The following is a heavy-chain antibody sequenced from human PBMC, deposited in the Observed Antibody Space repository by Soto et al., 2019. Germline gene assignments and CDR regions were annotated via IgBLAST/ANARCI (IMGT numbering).Heavy chain of an antibody. CDR2: INHSGST. CDR3: ARGRGNYVWGNYRSIRSASVDH. D-gene: IGHD3-16*02. Sequence: KPSETLSLTCAVYGGSFSDNYWSWIRQPPGKGLEWIGEINHSGSTHYNPSLKSRVTMSVDTSKNQFSLNLTSVTAADTAVYYCARGRGNYVWGNYRSIRSASVDHWGQGTLVTVSS. V-gene: IGHV4-34*01. J-gene: IGHJ4*02. CDR1: GGSFSDNY.